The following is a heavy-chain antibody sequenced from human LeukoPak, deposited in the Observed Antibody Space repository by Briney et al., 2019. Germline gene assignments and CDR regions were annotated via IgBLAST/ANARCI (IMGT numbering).Heavy chain of an antibody. CDR1: GYTITSYG. D-gene: IGHD3-22*01. CDR3: ARGYYGSSGNYPRYFDS. CDR2: ISGYNGNT. Sequence: GASVKVSCKASGYTITSYGINWVRQAPGQGLERMGWISGYNGNTNYAQKLQGRVTMTTDTSSSTAYMELRSLRSDDTAVYYCARGYYGSSGNYPRYFDSWGQGTLVTVSS. V-gene: IGHV1-18*01. J-gene: IGHJ4*02.